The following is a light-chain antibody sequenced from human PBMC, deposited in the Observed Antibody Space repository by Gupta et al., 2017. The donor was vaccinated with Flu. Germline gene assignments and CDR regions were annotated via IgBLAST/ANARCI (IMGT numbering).Light chain of an antibody. CDR2: GAS. CDR3: QQNNNWLRT. V-gene: IGKV3-15*01. Sequence: EIVMTQSPATLSVSQGERATLSCRASQSVSSNLAWYQKKPGQAPRLLIYGASTRATGIPARFSGSGSGTEFTLTISSLQSEDVAVYYWQQNNNWLRTFGGGTKVEIK. J-gene: IGKJ4*01. CDR1: QSVSSN.